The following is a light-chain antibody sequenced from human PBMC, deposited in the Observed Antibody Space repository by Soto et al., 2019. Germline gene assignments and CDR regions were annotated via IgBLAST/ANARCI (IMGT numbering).Light chain of an antibody. CDR2: DAS. J-gene: IGKJ4*01. CDR1: QTISSW. V-gene: IGKV1-5*01. Sequence: DLQMTQSPSSLSVSVGDRVTITCRASQTISSWLAWYQQKKGKAPKILIYDASSLESGVPSRFRGSGSGTEFTLTISRLQPDDFATYYCQQYNSYPLTFGGGTKVDIK. CDR3: QQYNSYPLT.